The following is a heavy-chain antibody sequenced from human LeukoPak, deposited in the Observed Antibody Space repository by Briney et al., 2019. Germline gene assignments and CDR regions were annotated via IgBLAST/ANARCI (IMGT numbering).Heavy chain of an antibody. CDR1: GFTFSSYG. Sequence: PGRSLRLSCAASGFTFSSYGMHWVRQAPGKGLEWVAVIWYDGSNKYYADSVKGRFTISRDNSKNTLYLQMNSLRVEDTAVYYCARDGSGSPYTPYYFDYWGQGIRVTVSS. CDR2: IWYDGSNK. V-gene: IGHV3-33*01. CDR3: ARDGSGSPYTPYYFDY. J-gene: IGHJ4*02. D-gene: IGHD3-10*01.